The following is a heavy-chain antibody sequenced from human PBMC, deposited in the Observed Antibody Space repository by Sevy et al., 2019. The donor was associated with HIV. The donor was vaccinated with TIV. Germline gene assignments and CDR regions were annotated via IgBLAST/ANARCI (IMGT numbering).Heavy chain of an antibody. V-gene: IGHV4-59*01. D-gene: IGHD1-26*01. CDR3: ARVPSGSYRNYYYYYMDV. CDR1: GGSISSYY. Sequence: SETLSLTCTVSGGSISSYYWSWIRQPPGKGLEWIGYIYYSGSTNYNPSLKSRVTISVDTSKNQFSLKLGSVTAADTAVYYCARVPSGSYRNYYYYYMDVWGKGTTVTVSS. J-gene: IGHJ6*03. CDR2: IYYSGST.